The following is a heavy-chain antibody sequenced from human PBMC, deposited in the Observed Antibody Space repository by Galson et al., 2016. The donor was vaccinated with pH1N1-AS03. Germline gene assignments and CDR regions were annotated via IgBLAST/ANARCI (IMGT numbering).Heavy chain of an antibody. J-gene: IGHJ4*02. CDR2: VKGVFRTT. Sequence: VSCKASGLTFSSYAISWVRQAPGQGLEWMGGVKGVFRTTNYAQKFQGRITITMDQSTGTAYMEVSSLRAEDTAVYYCATAGNYFDIRRFDYWGQGTPVTVFS. D-gene: IGHD3-9*01. V-gene: IGHV1-69*05. CDR3: ATAGNYFDIRRFDY. CDR1: GLTFSSYA.